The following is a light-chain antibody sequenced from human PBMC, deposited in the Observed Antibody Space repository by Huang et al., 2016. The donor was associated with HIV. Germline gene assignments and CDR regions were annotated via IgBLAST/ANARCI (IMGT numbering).Light chain of an antibody. CDR2: AAS. J-gene: IGKJ3*01. CDR1: QGIRNA. Sequence: AIQMTQSPSSLSASVGDRVTITCRASQGIRNALGWYQQKPGKAPKLLIYAASTLQSWVPSRFSCSGSGTDFTLTISSLQPEDFATYYCLQDYTYPHTFGPGTKVVIK. V-gene: IGKV1-6*01. CDR3: LQDYTYPHT.